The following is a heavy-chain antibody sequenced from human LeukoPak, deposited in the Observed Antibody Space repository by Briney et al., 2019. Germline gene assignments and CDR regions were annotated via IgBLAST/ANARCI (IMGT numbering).Heavy chain of an antibody. CDR2: ISWSSGSI. J-gene: IGHJ4*02. CDR1: GFTFDDYA. CDR3: AKAGAYDSSGSFDY. D-gene: IGHD3-22*01. V-gene: IGHV3-9*01. Sequence: GRSLRLSCAASGFTFDDYAMHWVRQAPGKGLEWVAGISWSSGSIGYADSMKGRFTISRDNAKNSLYLQMNSLRAEDTALYYCAKAGAYDSSGSFDYWGQGTLVTVSS.